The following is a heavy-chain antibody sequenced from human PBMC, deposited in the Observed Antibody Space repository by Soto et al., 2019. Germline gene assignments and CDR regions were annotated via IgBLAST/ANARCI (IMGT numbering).Heavy chain of an antibody. Sequence: TSETLSLTCTVSGGSISSYHWRWLRQPPGKGLEWIGYISYSGSTNYNPSRKSRVTMSVDTPKNQFSLRLRPVTAADTAVYYCAGLRGYAGSPIDYWGQGTLINASS. D-gene: IGHD2-15*01. V-gene: IGHV4-59*01. CDR1: GGSISSYH. CDR3: AGLRGYAGSPIDY. CDR2: ISYSGST. J-gene: IGHJ4*02.